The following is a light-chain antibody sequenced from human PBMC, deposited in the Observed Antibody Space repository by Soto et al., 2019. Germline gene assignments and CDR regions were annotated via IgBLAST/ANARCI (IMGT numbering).Light chain of an antibody. Sequence: QSVLTQPPSVSEAPGQRVTISCTGSSSNIGAGYDAYWYQQVPGTAPKLLIYDNNNRPSGVPDRFSGSKSGTSASLAITGLQAEDEAEYYCQSYDGSLGGYVFGTGTKLTVL. J-gene: IGLJ1*01. CDR1: SSNIGAGYD. CDR3: QSYDGSLGGYV. CDR2: DNN. V-gene: IGLV1-40*01.